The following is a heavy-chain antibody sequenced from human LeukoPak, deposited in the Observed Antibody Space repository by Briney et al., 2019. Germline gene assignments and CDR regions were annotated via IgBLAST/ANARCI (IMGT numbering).Heavy chain of an antibody. D-gene: IGHD2-8*01. CDR2: IIPIFGTA. CDR1: GGTFSSYA. Sequence: ASVKVSCKAPGGTFSSYAISWVRQAPGQGLEWMGGIIPIFGTANYAQKFQGRVTITADESTSTAYMELSSLRSEDTAVYYCAKARAAPRPYCTNGVCYTLEGFDYWGQGTLVTVSS. J-gene: IGHJ4*02. V-gene: IGHV1-69*13. CDR3: AKARAAPRPYCTNGVCYTLEGFDY.